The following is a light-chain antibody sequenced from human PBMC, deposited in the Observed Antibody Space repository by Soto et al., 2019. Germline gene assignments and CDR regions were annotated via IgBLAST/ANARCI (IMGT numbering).Light chain of an antibody. CDR1: QSVSSNY. J-gene: IGKJ1*01. CDR2: GAS. Sequence: ENVLTQSPGTLSLSPGERATLSCRASQSVSSNYLAWYQQKPGQAPRLLVYGASSRATGIPDRFSGSGSGTDFTLTISRLEPEDFAVYYCQQYGSSRWTFGQGTNVEIK. CDR3: QQYGSSRWT. V-gene: IGKV3-20*01.